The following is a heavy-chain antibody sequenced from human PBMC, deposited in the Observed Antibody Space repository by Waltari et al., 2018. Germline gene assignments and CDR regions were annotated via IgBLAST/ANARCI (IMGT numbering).Heavy chain of an antibody. J-gene: IGHJ4*02. CDR2: IKSKTDGGTT. CDR1: GFIFNSAW. D-gene: IGHD5-12*01. V-gene: IGHV3-15*07. CDR3: AAGWLFNY. Sequence: EVRLVESGGGLVKPGGSLRLSCAASGFIFNSAWLTWVRQVPGKGLEWVGRIKSKTDGGTTDYAAPVKGRITISRDDSKNTVFLQMDSLKTEDTAVYYCAAGWLFNYWGRGTLVTVSS.